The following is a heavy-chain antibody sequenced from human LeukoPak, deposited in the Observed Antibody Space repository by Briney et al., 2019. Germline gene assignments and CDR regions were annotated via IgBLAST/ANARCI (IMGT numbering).Heavy chain of an antibody. V-gene: IGHV4-34*01. CDR2: INHSGST. J-gene: IGHJ4*02. Sequence: SETLSLTCAVYGGSFSGYYWSWIRQPPGKGLEWIGEINHSGSTNYNPSLKSRVTISVDTSKNQFSLKLSSVTAADTAVYYCARSGSYYFHYFDYWGQGTLVTVSS. CDR3: ARSGSYYFHYFDY. CDR1: GGSFSGYY. D-gene: IGHD1-26*01.